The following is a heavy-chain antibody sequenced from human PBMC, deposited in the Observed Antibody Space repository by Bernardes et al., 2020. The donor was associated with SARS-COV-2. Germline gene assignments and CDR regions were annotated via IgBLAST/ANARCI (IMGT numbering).Heavy chain of an antibody. J-gene: IGHJ3*02. CDR1: GFTVSNYS. Sequence: GGSLRLSCAASGFTVSNYSLSWVRQAPGKGLEWVSVLYSGGSKYYADTVKGRLSISRDNSKNTLYIQMNSLRAEDTAVYYCARGFYYESSAYHTDAFDIWGRGTMVTVSS. CDR3: ARGFYYESSAYHTDAFDI. CDR2: LYSGGSK. V-gene: IGHV3-53*01. D-gene: IGHD3-22*01.